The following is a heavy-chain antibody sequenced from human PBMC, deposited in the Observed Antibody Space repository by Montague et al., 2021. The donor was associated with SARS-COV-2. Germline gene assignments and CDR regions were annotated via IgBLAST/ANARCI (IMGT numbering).Heavy chain of an antibody. CDR1: ARSITSTNYY. CDR3: ARQNHGRGWYEISFDY. V-gene: IGHV4-39*01. CDR2: ISFSWST. Sequence: SETLSLTCTVSARSITSTNYYAAWIRQPPGTGLEWIASISFSWSTYHXXXLKSRVTMSVDTSMNQFSLRLSTVTAADTALYYCARQNHGRGWYEISFDYWGQGTLVTVSS. D-gene: IGHD6-19*01. J-gene: IGHJ4*02.